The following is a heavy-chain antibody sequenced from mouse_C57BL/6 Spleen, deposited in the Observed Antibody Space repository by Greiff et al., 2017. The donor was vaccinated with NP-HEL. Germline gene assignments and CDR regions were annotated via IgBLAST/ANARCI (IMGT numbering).Heavy chain of an antibody. Sequence: EVQLVESGGGLVQPGGSMKLSCAASGFTFSDAWMDWVRQSPETGLEWVAEIRNKANNHATYYAESVKGRFTISRDDSKSSVYLQMNSLRAEDTGIYYCTRTVVATDYYAMDYWGQGTSVTVSS. CDR2: IRNKANNHAT. D-gene: IGHD1-1*01. V-gene: IGHV6-6*01. J-gene: IGHJ4*01. CDR1: GFTFSDAW. CDR3: TRTVVATDYYAMDY.